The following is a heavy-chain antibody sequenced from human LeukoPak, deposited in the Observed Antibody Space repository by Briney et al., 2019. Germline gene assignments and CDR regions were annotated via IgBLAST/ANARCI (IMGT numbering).Heavy chain of an antibody. D-gene: IGHD3-10*01. V-gene: IGHV1-2*02. CDR2: INPNSGGT. CDR1: GYTLTGYY. Sequence: SVKVSCKASGYTLTGYYMHWVRQAPGQGLEWMGWINPNSGGTNYAQKFQGRVTMTRDTSISTAYMELSRLRSDDTAVYYCARGLYYYGSGSYFPDYWGQGTLVTVSS. CDR3: ARGLYYYGSGSYFPDY. J-gene: IGHJ4*02.